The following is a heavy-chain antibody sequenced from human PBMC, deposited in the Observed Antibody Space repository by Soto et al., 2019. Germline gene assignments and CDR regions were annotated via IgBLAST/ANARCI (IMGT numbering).Heavy chain of an antibody. D-gene: IGHD5-12*01. CDR2: IKQDGSEK. V-gene: IGHV3-7*03. CDR3: ARGIYAGPYYYGMDV. CDR1: GFTFSSYW. Sequence: GGSLRLSCAASGFTFSSYWMSWVRQAPGKGLEWVANIKQDGSEKYYVDSVKGRFTISRDNAKNSLYLQMNSLRAEDTAVYYCARGIYAGPYYYGMDVWGQGTTVTVSS. J-gene: IGHJ6*02.